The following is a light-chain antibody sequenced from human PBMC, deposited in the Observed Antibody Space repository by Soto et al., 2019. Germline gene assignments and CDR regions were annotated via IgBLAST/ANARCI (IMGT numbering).Light chain of an antibody. V-gene: IGKV3-20*01. CDR1: QSVSSSY. CDR2: GAS. J-gene: IGKJ5*01. CDR3: HHYGSSSLVT. Sequence: EIVLTQSPGTLSLSPGERATLSCRASQSVSSSYLAWYQQKPGQAPRLLIYGASSRATGIPDRFSGSGFGTDFTLTISRLEPDDFAVYYCHHYGSSSLVTFGQGTRLEIK.